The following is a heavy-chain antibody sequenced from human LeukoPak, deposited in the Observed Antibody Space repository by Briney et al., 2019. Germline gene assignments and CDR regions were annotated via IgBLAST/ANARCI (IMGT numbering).Heavy chain of an antibody. V-gene: IGHV1-18*01. CDR3: ARGPEYQLPWVY. D-gene: IGHD2-2*01. Sequence: GASVKVSCKASGGTFSSYGISWVRQALGQGLEWMGWISAYNGNTDYAQKLQGRVTMTTDTSTSTAYMELRSLRSDDTAAYYCARGPEYQLPWVYWGQGTLVTVSS. CDR2: ISAYNGNT. CDR1: GGTFSSYG. J-gene: IGHJ4*02.